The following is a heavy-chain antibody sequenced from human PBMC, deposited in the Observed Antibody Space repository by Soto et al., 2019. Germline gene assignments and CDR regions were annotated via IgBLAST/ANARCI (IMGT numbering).Heavy chain of an antibody. CDR1: GFTFDDYA. CDR3: AKDIIRWATVTTGIAFDI. D-gene: IGHD4-4*01. V-gene: IGHV3-9*01. J-gene: IGHJ3*02. CDR2: ISWNSGSI. Sequence: GGSLRLSCAASGFTFDDYAMHWVRQAPGKGLEWVSGISWNSGSIGYADSVKGRFTISRDNAKNSLYLQMNSLRAEDTALYYCAKDIIRWATVTTGIAFDIWGQGTMVTVSS.